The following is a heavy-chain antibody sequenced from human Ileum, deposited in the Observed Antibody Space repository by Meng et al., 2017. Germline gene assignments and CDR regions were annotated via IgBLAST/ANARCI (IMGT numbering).Heavy chain of an antibody. CDR3: VRDGSSSSGGTL. V-gene: IGHV4-4*07. CDR2: IYASVST. Sequence: QVQLKESGPGLVKPSETLSPTCQVSGGAISNYYWSWIRQPAGKGLEWIGRIYASVSTNYNPSLKTRITMSVDTSKSQFSLKLTSITAADTAVYYCVRDGSSSSGGTLWGRGTLVTVSS. J-gene: IGHJ2*01. CDR1: GGAISNYY. D-gene: IGHD2-2*01.